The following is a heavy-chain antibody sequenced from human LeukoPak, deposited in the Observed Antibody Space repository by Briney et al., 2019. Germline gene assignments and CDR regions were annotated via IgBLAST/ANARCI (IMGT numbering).Heavy chain of an antibody. Sequence: SETLSLTCTVSGGSVSSGSHHWSWIRQPPGKGLEWIGYIFYSGSTNYNSSLKSRVTISVDTSKNQFSLKLSSVTAADTAVYYCARNGGSYSFDYWGQGTLVTVSS. CDR3: ARNGGSYSFDY. CDR2: IFYSGST. D-gene: IGHD1-26*01. CDR1: GGSVSSGSHH. V-gene: IGHV4-61*01. J-gene: IGHJ4*02.